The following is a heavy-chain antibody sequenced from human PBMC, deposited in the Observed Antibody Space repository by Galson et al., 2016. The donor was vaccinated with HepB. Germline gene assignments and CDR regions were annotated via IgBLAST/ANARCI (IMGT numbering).Heavy chain of an antibody. Sequence: PALVKPTQTLTLTCTFSGFSLSTTGVGVGWIRQPPGKALEWLAVIYWDDDKRYSPSLKSRLTITKDTSRNQVVLTLTNVDPVDTATYYCARRRPRSPPDYWGQGTLVTVSS. CDR3: ARRRPRSPPDY. CDR2: IYWDDDK. J-gene: IGHJ4*02. V-gene: IGHV2-5*02. CDR1: GFSLSTTGVG.